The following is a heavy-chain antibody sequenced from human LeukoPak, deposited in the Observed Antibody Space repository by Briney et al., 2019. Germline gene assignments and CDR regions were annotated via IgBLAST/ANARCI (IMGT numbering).Heavy chain of an antibody. Sequence: SETLSLTCAVYGGSFSGYYWSWIRQPPGKGLEWIGEINHSGSTNYDPSLKSRVTISVDTSKNQFSLKLSSVTAADTAVYYCARGSGSYYMAVGYWFDPWGQGTLVTVSS. CDR3: ARGSGSYYMAVGYWFDP. D-gene: IGHD1-26*01. CDR1: GGSFSGYY. V-gene: IGHV4-34*01. J-gene: IGHJ5*02. CDR2: INHSGST.